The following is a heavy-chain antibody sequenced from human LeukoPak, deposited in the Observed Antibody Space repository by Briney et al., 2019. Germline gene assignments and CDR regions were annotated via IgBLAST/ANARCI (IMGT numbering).Heavy chain of an antibody. CDR2: IYYSGST. J-gene: IGHJ4*02. Sequence: SETLSLTCTVSGGSISSYYWSRIRQPPGKGLEWIGYIYYSGSTKYNPSLKSRVTISVDTSKNQFSLEQSSVTAADTAVYYCARVVDHGYSDYWGLGTLVTVSS. D-gene: IGHD5-24*01. CDR3: ARVVDHGYSDY. V-gene: IGHV4-59*01. CDR1: GGSISSYY.